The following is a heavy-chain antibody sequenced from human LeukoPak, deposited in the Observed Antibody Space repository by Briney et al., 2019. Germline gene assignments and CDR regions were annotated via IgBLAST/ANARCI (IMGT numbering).Heavy chain of an antibody. CDR1: AFTFSSHW. V-gene: IGHV3-74*01. D-gene: IGHD2-2*01. CDR2: VNTAASST. CDR3: ARDSFYCSSTSCEAFDI. J-gene: IGHJ3*02. Sequence: GGSLRLSCAASAFTFSSHWMHWVRQAPGKGLVWVSRVNTAASSTSYADAVKGRFTISRDNGKNTLYLQMNSLRAEDTAVYYCARDSFYCSSTSCEAFDIWGQGTMVTVSS.